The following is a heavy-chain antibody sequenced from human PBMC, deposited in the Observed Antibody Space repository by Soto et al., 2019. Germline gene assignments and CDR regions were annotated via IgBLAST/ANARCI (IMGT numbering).Heavy chain of an antibody. CDR3: AREPMVRGVTSPLDI. V-gene: IGHV1-2*02. J-gene: IGHJ3*02. CDR2: LNPNSGVT. CDR1: GYIFTGYL. Sequence: ASVKVSCKASGYIFTGYLIHWVRQAPGQGLEWMGWLNPNSGVTNYAQRFQDRVTMTRDTSISTAYMELSSLRSDDTAVYYCAREPMVRGVTSPLDIWGQGTMVTV. D-gene: IGHD3-10*01.